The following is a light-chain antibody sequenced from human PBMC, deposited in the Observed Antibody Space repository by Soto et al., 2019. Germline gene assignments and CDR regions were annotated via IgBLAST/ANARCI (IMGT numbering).Light chain of an antibody. CDR2: GAS. CDR1: QSVSNNH. J-gene: IGKJ1*01. V-gene: IGKV3-20*01. CDR3: QQYGSSGT. Sequence: EIVVTQSPGTLSLSPGERATLSCRASQSVSNNHLAWYQQKPGQAPRLLIYGASNRATGVPDRCSGSGSGTDFTLTVSRLEPEDCAVYYCQQYGSSGTFGQGTKVDMK.